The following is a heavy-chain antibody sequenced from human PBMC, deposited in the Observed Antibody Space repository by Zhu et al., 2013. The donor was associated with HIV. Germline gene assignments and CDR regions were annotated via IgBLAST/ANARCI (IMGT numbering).Heavy chain of an antibody. J-gene: IGHJ5*02. V-gene: IGHV1-69*06. D-gene: IGHD3-22*01. Sequence: QVQLVQSGAEVKKPGSSVKVSCKASGGTFSSYAISWVRQAPGQGLEWMGGIIPIFGTANYAQKFQGRVTITADKSTSTAYMELSSLRSEDTAVYYCARDGYDSSGYWYNWFDPWGPGNPGSPVSS. CDR2: IIPIFGTA. CDR3: ARDGYDSSGYWYNWFDP. CDR1: GGTFSSYA.